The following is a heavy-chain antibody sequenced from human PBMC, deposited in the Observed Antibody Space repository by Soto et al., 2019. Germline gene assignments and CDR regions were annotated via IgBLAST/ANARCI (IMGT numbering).Heavy chain of an antibody. D-gene: IGHD2-8*01. CDR3: ARGDSTDCSNGVCSFFYNHDMDV. J-gene: IGHJ6*02. CDR1: GYSFTDYH. CDR2: INPKGGGT. V-gene: IGHV1-2*04. Sequence: SVKVSCKASGYSFTDYHIHWVRQAPGQGLEWLGRINPKGGGTSTAQKFQGWVTMTTDTSISTASMELTRLTSDDTAIYYCARGDSTDCSNGVCSFFYNHDMDVWG.